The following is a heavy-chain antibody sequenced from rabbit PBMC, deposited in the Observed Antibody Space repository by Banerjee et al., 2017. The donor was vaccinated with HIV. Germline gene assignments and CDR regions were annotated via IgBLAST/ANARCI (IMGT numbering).Heavy chain of an antibody. J-gene: IGHJ3*01. V-gene: IGHV1S43*01. CDR1: GIDFRSYGL. D-gene: IGHD1-1*01. Sequence: QEQLEESGGGLVKPEGSLTLSCKASGIDFRSYGLSWVRQAPGKGLEWIACIDTGSSGRTYYASWVNGRFTISRSTSLNTVDLKMTSLTAADTATYFCAREGSGFDLWGQGTLVTVS. CDR3: AREGSGFDL. CDR2: IDTGSSGRT.